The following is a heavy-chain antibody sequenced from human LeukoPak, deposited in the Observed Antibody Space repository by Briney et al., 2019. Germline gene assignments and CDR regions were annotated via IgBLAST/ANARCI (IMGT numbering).Heavy chain of an antibody. J-gene: IGHJ5*02. V-gene: IGHV5-51*01. Sequence: GESLKISCMGSGYSFTSYWIGWVRQMPGKGLEWMGIIYPGDSDTRYSPSFQGQVTISADKSISTAYLQWSSLKASDTAMYYCARRRRSHGNWFDPWGQGTLVTVSS. CDR3: ARRRRSHGNWFDP. CDR2: IYPGDSDT. CDR1: GYSFTSYW.